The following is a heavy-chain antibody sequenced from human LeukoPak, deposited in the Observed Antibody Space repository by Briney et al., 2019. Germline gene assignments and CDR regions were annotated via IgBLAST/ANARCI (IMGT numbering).Heavy chain of an antibody. J-gene: IGHJ4*02. CDR1: GFTFSSYA. CDR3: VKGSYIVATTTFDY. D-gene: IGHD5-12*01. V-gene: IGHV3-23*01. CDR2: ISGSGGST. Sequence: GGSLRLSCAASGFTFSSYATSWVRQAPGKGLEWVSAISGSGGSTYYADSVKGRFTISRDNSKNTLYLQMSSLRAEDTAVYYCVKGSYIVATTTFDYWGQGTLVTVSS.